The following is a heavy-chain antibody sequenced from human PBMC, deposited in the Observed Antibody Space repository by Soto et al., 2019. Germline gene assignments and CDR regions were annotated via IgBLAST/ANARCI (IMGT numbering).Heavy chain of an antibody. CDR1: GYTFTSYY. CDR2: INPSGGST. CDR3: ARAVTLMSRYYYDSSGYFHDAFDI. V-gene: IGHV1-46*01. Sequence: ASVKVSCKASGYTFTSYYMHWVRQAPGQGLEWMGIINPSGGSTSYAQKFQGRVTMTRDTSTSTVYMELSSLRSEDTAVYYCARAVTLMSRYYYDSSGYFHDAFDIWGQGTMVT. J-gene: IGHJ3*02. D-gene: IGHD3-22*01.